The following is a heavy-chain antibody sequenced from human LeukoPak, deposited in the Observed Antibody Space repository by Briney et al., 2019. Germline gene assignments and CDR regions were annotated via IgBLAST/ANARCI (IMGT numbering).Heavy chain of an antibody. V-gene: IGHV1-18*01. Sequence: ASVKVSCKASGYTFTSNDINWVRQATGQGLEWMGWISAYNGNTNYAQKLQGRVTMTTDTSTSTAYMELRSLRSDDTAVYYCARVELLMVYALSGYWGQGTLVTVSS. J-gene: IGHJ4*02. CDR2: ISAYNGNT. CDR3: ARVELLMVYALSGY. CDR1: GYTFTSND. D-gene: IGHD2-8*01.